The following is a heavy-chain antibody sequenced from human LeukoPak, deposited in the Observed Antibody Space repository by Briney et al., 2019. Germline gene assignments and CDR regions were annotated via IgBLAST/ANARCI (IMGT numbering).Heavy chain of an antibody. D-gene: IGHD1-14*01. Sequence: GGSLRLSCTASGLTFSNSGFHWVRQAPGKGLEWVASIGPTGSDRYHADSIKGRFTNSRDNANNFLYLQMNSLRAEDTAVYYCATETNGRHYDYWGQGTLLTVSS. V-gene: IGHV3-21*06. CDR2: IGPTGSDR. J-gene: IGHJ4*02. CDR1: GLTFSNSG. CDR3: ATETNGRHYDY.